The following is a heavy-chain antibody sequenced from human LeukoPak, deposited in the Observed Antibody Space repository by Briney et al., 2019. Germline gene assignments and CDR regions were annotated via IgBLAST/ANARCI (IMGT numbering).Heavy chain of an antibody. D-gene: IGHD6-19*01. V-gene: IGHV3-9*01. J-gene: IGHJ4*02. CDR1: GFTFDDYA. CDR3: AKSSSGWYREVDY. Sequence: GGSLRLSCAASGFTFDDYAMHWVRQAPGKGLEWVSGISWNSGNIGYADSVKGRFTISRDNAENSLYLQMNCLRAEDTALYYCAKSSSGWYREVDYWGQGTLVTVSS. CDR2: ISWNSGNI.